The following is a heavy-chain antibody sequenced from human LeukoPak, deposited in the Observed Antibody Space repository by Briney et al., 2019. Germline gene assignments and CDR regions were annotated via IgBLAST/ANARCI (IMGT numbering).Heavy chain of an antibody. J-gene: IGHJ4*02. D-gene: IGHD6-13*01. V-gene: IGHV1-18*01. Sequence: ASVKVSRKASGYTFTSYGISWVRQAPGQGLEWMGWISAYNGNTNYAQKLQGRVTMTTDTSTSTAYMELRSLRSDDTAVYYCARAKSIAAAGSFDYWGQGTLVTVSS. CDR2: ISAYNGNT. CDR1: GYTFTSYG. CDR3: ARAKSIAAAGSFDY.